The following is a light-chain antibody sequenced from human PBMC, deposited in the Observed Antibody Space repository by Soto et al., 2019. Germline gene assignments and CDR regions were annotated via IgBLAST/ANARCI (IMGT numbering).Light chain of an antibody. CDR1: SSDVGGYNY. J-gene: IGLJ2*01. V-gene: IGLV2-14*01. Sequence: QSALTQPASVSGSPEQSITISCTGTSSDVGGYNYVSWYQQHPGKAPKLMIYDVTTRPSGVSNRFSGSKSGNTASLTISGLPAEDEADYYCSSYTSSNTVIFGGGTKLTVL. CDR2: DVT. CDR3: SSYTSSNTVI.